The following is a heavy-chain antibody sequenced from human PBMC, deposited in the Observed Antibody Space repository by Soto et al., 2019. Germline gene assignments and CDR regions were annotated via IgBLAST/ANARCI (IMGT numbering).Heavy chain of an antibody. CDR3: ARDPTYLSSGWTRGAFDI. V-gene: IGHV4-4*02. D-gene: IGHD6-19*01. CDR2: IYHSGST. J-gene: IGHJ3*02. Sequence: SETLSLTGAVSSGSISSSNWWSWVRQPPGKGLEWIGEIYHSGSTNYNPSLKSRVTISVDKSKNQFSLKLSSVAAADTAVYYCARDPTYLSSGWTRGAFDIWGQGTMVTVSS. CDR1: SGSISSSNW.